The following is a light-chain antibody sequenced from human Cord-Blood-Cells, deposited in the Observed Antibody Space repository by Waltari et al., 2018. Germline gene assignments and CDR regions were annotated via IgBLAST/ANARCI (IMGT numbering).Light chain of an antibody. V-gene: IGKV3-15*01. CDR1: QSVSSN. Sequence: EIVMTQSPATLSVSPGERATLSCRASQSVSSNLAWYQQKPGQAPRLLIYGASTRATGIPARFRGSGSGTEFNLTISRLQSEDFAVYYCQQYNNWPRTFGQGTKVEIK. CDR3: QQYNNWPRT. J-gene: IGKJ1*01. CDR2: GAS.